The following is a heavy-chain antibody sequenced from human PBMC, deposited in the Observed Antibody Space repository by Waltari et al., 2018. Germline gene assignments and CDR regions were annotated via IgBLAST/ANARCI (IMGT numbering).Heavy chain of an antibody. V-gene: IGHV4-59*11. CDR2: IYYSGST. CDR1: GGSISSHY. CDR3: ARTFCSSTSCYPNWFDP. D-gene: IGHD2-2*01. Sequence: QVQLQESGPGLVKPSETLSLTCTVSGGSISSHYWSWIRQPPGKGLEWIGYIYYSGSTHYNPPLKSRVTISVDTSKNQFSLKLSSVTAADTAVYYCARTFCSSTSCYPNWFDPWGQGTLVTVSS. J-gene: IGHJ5*02.